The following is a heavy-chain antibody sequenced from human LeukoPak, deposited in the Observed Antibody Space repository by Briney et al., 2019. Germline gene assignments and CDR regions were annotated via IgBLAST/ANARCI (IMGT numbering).Heavy chain of an antibody. CDR1: GFSFSSYE. V-gene: IGHV3-48*03. D-gene: IGHD3-10*01. CDR2: ISSSGRTI. Sequence: PGGSLRLSWAASGFSFSSYEMNCVRQAPGKGLEWVSYISSSGRTIYYADSVKGRFTISRDNAKNSLYLQMNSLRAEDTAVYYCARLQWFGGYYFDYWGQGTLVTVSS. CDR3: ARLQWFGGYYFDY. J-gene: IGHJ4*02.